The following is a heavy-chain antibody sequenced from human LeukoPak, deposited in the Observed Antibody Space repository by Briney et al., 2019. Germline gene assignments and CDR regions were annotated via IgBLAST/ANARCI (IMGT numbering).Heavy chain of an antibody. CDR2: IKQDGSDK. CDR3: ARSLVGTAFDI. V-gene: IGHV3-7*04. D-gene: IGHD3-9*01. J-gene: IGHJ3*02. Sequence: GGSLRLSCAASGFTFSTYWMSWVRQAPGKGLEWVANIKQDGSDKYYVDSVKGRFTMSRDNAKNSLYLQMNSLRAEDTAVYYCARSLVGTAFDIWGQGTMVTVSS. CDR1: GFTFSTYW.